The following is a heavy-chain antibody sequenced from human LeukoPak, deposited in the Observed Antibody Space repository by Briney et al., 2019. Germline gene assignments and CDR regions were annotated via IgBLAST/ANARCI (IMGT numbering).Heavy chain of an antibody. Sequence: GASVKVSCKASGYTFTGYYMHRVRQAPGQGLEWMGWINPNSAGTNYAQKFQCRVTMTRDTSISTDYMELSRLRSDDTAVYYCARDRLGPRPTYYYGSGSYRYYYYGMDGWGQGTTVTVSS. CDR2: INPNSAGT. CDR3: ARDRLGPRPTYYYGSGSYRYYYYGMDG. D-gene: IGHD3-10*01. CDR1: GYTFTGYY. J-gene: IGHJ6*02. V-gene: IGHV1-2*02.